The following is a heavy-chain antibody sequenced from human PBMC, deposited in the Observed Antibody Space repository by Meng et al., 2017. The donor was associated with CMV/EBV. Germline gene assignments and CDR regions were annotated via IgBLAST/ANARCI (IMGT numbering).Heavy chain of an antibody. V-gene: IGHV1-69*10. CDR1: GGTFSSYA. J-gene: IGHJ6*02. D-gene: IGHD3-3*01. Sequence: SVKVSCKASGGTFSSYAISWVRQAPGQGLEWMGGIIPILGIANYAQKFQGRVTITADKSTSTAYMELSSLRSEDTAVYYCAMSITIFGVATHYYYYYGMDVWGQGTTVTVSS. CDR2: IIPILGIA. CDR3: AMSITIFGVATHYYYYYGMDV.